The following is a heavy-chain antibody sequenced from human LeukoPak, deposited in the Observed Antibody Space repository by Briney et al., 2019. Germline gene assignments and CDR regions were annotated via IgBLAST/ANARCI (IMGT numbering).Heavy chain of an antibody. V-gene: IGHV4-61*01. D-gene: IGHD3-10*01. Sequence: SETLSLTCTVSGYSISSGYYWGRIRQPPGKGLDWIGYISYPGSTNYNPSLNSRVTISIDTSKNQFSLKLSSVTAADTAVYYCARGVGELLSYYYYYYMDVWGKGTTVTISS. CDR3: ARGVGELLSYYYYYYMDV. CDR1: GYSISSGYY. J-gene: IGHJ6*03. CDR2: ISYPGST.